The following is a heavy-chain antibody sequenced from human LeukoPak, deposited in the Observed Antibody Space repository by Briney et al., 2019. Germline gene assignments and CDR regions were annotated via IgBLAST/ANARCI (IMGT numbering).Heavy chain of an antibody. J-gene: IGHJ4*02. V-gene: IGHV4-61*05. D-gene: IGHD6-13*01. CDR2: IYYSGST. CDR1: GGSISSIIYY. Sequence: PSETLSLTCTVSGGSISSIIYYWGWIRQPPGKGLEWIGYIYYSGSTHCNPSLKSRVTISLDTSKNQLSLKVSSVTAADTAVYYCARHWETSSWYVDYWGQGTLVTVSS. CDR3: ARHWETSSWYVDY.